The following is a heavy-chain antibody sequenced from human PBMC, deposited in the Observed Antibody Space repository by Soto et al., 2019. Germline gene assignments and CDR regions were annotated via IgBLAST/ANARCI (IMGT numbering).Heavy chain of an antibody. Sequence: GGSLRLSCAASGFTFSSYWMHWVRQAPGKGLVWVSRINSDGSSTSYADSVKGRFTISRDNAKNTLYLQMNSLRAEDTAVYYCARDPAAAGTFSPHYIDYWGQGTLVTVSS. V-gene: IGHV3-74*01. CDR3: ARDPAAAGTFSPHYIDY. D-gene: IGHD6-13*01. CDR1: GFTFSSYW. CDR2: INSDGSST. J-gene: IGHJ4*02.